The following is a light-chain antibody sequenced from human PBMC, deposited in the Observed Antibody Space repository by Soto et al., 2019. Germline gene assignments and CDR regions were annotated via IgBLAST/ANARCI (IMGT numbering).Light chain of an antibody. CDR1: SSNIGAGYD. CDR3: QSYVSSLTGYV. J-gene: IGLJ1*01. Sequence: QSVLTQPPSVFGAPGQRVTISCTGSSSNIGAGYDVHWYQQLPGTAPKLLIYGNSNRPSGVPDRFSGSKSGTSASLAITGLQAEDEAASYSQSYVSSLTGYVFVTRTMVTVL. V-gene: IGLV1-40*01. CDR2: GNS.